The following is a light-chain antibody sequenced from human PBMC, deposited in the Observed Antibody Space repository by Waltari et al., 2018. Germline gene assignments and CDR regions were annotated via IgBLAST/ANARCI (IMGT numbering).Light chain of an antibody. CDR3: QQSYSTLTWT. CDR1: QNINRF. CDR2: GAT. V-gene: IGKV1-39*01. Sequence: DIQMTQSPSSLSASVGDTVTITCRASQNINRFLNWYQQESGRAPKLLISGATSLQNGVPSRFSGSGFGTDFILTISSLQPEDFATYYCQQSYSTLTWTFGQGTKVEI. J-gene: IGKJ1*01.